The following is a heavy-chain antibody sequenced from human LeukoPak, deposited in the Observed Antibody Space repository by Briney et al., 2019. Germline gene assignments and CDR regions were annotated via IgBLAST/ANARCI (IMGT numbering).Heavy chain of an antibody. Sequence: PGGSLRLSCAASGFTFSSYAMSWVRQAPGKGLEWVSAISGSGGSTYYADSVKGRFTISRDNSKNTLYLQMNSLRAEDTAVYYCARIWPYYDSSGYYNHDAFDIWGQGTMVTVSS. V-gene: IGHV3-23*01. J-gene: IGHJ3*02. D-gene: IGHD3-22*01. CDR2: ISGSGGST. CDR3: ARIWPYYDSSGYYNHDAFDI. CDR1: GFTFSSYA.